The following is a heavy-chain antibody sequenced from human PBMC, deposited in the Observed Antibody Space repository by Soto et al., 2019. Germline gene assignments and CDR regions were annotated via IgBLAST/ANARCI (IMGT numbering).Heavy chain of an antibody. D-gene: IGHD4-17*01. J-gene: IGHJ4*02. CDR3: ARRGGGDSLFDS. CDR1: GGSFSSSNDY. Sequence: QLHLQESGPGLVEPSETLSLTCTVSGGSFSSSNDYWGWIRQPPGKGLEWIGNIFYGGVSGVAYYSPSLKSRVTISVDTSKNQFYLNMRSLTAADTAVYFCARRGGGDSLFDSWGQGKLVTVSS. CDR2: IFYGGVSGVA. V-gene: IGHV4-39*01.